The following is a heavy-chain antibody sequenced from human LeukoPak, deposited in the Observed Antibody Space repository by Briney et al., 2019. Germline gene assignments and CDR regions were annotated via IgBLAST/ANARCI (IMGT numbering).Heavy chain of an antibody. CDR2: FDPEDGET. Sequence: GASVKVSCEVSGYTLTELSMHWVRQAPGKGLEWMGRFDPEDGETIYAQTLQGRVTMTEDTSTDTAYMELSSLRSEDTAVYYRATEALDDSDSYFEYWGQGTLVTVSS. CDR3: ATEALDDSDSYFEY. V-gene: IGHV1-24*01. J-gene: IGHJ4*02. D-gene: IGHD3-10*01. CDR1: GYTLTELS.